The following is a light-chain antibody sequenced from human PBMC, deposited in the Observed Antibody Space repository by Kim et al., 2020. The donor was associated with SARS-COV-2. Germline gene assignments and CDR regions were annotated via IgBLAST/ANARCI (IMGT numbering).Light chain of an antibody. CDR1: QSVSSY. Sequence: EIVLTQSPATLSLSPGERATLSCRASQSVSSYLAWYQQKPGQAPRLLIYDASNRATGIPARFSGSGSGTDFTLTISSLEPEDFAVYYCQEGSNWTLNLGGGTNVEF. J-gene: IGKJ4*01. V-gene: IGKV3-11*01. CDR2: DAS. CDR3: QEGSNWTLN.